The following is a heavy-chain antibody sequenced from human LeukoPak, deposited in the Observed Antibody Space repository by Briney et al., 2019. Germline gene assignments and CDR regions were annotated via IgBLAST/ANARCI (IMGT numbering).Heavy chain of an antibody. V-gene: IGHV3-23*01. D-gene: IGHD6-19*01. CDR2: ISGSGGST. CDR3: AKLPGYSSGWYEVNWFDP. CDR1: GFTFSSYA. J-gene: IGHJ5*02. Sequence: RSGGSLRLSGAASGFTFSSYAMSWVRQAPGKGLEWVSAISGSGGSTYYADSVKGRFTISRDNSKNTLYLQMNSLRAEDTAVYYSAKLPGYSSGWYEVNWFDPWGQGTLVTVSS.